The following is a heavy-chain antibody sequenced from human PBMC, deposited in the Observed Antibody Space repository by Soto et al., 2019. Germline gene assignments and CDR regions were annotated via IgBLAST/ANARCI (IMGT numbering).Heavy chain of an antibody. CDR2: LNPNSGVT. CDR3: ARGSHIVVVTANPSPFDY. Sequence: GASVKVSCKACGYTFTGYFIHWVRQAPGQGLEWMGWLNPNSGVTNYAQNFQDRVTMTRDTSASTAYMELSSLRSEDTAVYYCARGSHIVVVTANPSPFDYWGQGTLVTVSS. CDR1: GYTFTGYF. J-gene: IGHJ4*02. V-gene: IGHV1-2*02. D-gene: IGHD2-21*02.